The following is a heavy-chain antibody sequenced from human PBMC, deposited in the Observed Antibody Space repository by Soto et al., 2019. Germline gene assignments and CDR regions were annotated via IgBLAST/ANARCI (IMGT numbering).Heavy chain of an antibody. CDR1: GGSISSSRYY. D-gene: IGHD3-10*01. CDR2: IYYSGNT. J-gene: IGHJ5*02. CDR3: ARHLSHYYGSGSYYA. Sequence: QLQLQESGPGLVKPSETLSLTCTVSGGSISSSRYYWGWIRQPPGKGLEWIGSIYYSGNTYYNPPLKSRVTMSVDTSKNQFSLKLSSVTAADTAVYYCARHLSHYYGSGSYYAWGQGTLVTVSS. V-gene: IGHV4-39*01.